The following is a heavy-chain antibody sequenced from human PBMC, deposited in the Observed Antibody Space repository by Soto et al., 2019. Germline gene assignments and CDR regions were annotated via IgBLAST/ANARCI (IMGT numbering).Heavy chain of an antibody. Sequence: GASVKVSCKASGYTFTGYYLHWVLQAPGQGLEWMGWINPNRGGTLYAETFQDSVTMTRDTSIRTAFMDMGRLTSDDPAVYYCARGAEDDDFDIWGQGTLVTVSS. CDR2: INPNRGGT. J-gene: IGHJ3*02. CDR1: GYTFTGYY. V-gene: IGHV1-2*04. CDR3: ARGAEDDDFDI.